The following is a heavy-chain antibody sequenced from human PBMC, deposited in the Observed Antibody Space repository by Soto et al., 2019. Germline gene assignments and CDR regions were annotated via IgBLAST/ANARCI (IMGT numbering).Heavy chain of an antibody. J-gene: IGHJ4*02. CDR2: VYMSGST. CDR1: GDSMTKYY. V-gene: IGHV4-4*07. D-gene: IGHD1-26*01. Sequence: SETLSLTCTVSGDSMTKYYWSWIRQTAGKGLEWIGRVYMSGSTNYNPSLKSRVTMSIDTSNNHFSLDLKSVTAADTAVYYCARTVGAAYYFGFWGQGALVTVSS. CDR3: ARTVGAAYYFGF.